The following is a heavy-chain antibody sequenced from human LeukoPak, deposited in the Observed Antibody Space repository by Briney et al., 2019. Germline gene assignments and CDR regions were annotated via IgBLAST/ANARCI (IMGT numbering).Heavy chain of an antibody. V-gene: IGHV1-46*01. CDR2: IYPRDGST. CDR3: ARDQEGFDY. CDR1: GYTFTNNY. Sequence: ASVEVSCKASGYTFTNNYLHWVRQAPGQGLEWMGMIYPRDGSTSYAQNFQGRVTVTRDTSTTTVHMELRGLRSEDTAVYYCARDQEGFDYWGQGTVVTVSS. J-gene: IGHJ4*02.